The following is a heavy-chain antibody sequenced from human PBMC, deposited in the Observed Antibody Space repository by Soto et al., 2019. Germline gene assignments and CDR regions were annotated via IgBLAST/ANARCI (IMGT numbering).Heavy chain of an antibody. CDR2: IDPSDSYT. CDR3: ARSGYCSGGSCHHLDY. CDR1: GYSFTTSW. D-gene: IGHD2-15*01. Sequence: GESLKISCKASGYSFTTSWISWVRQMPGKGPEWMGRIDPSDSYTDYSPSFQGHITISADKSITAAYLQWSSLKASDTAIYYCARSGYCSGGSCHHLDYWGQGTLVTVSS. V-gene: IGHV5-10-1*01. J-gene: IGHJ4*02.